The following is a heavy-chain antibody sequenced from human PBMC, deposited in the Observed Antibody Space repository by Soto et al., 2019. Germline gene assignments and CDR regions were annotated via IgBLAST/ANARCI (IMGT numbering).Heavy chain of an antibody. D-gene: IGHD3-22*01. J-gene: IGHJ1*01. V-gene: IGHV3-15*01. CDR1: GFTVSDTY. CDR2: IKREADGGTT. CDR3: TTGLINGYSSFGF. Sequence: GMPMIRCWAHSGFTVSDTYLYVVRYAPGKRLKWFGGIKREADGGTTDYAAPVKGRFTISRDDSKNTLFLQMDSLKTEDKARYCGTTGLINGYSSFGFGGQ.